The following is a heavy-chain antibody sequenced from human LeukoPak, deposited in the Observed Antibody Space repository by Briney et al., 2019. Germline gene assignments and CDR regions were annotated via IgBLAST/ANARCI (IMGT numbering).Heavy chain of an antibody. CDR3: AREGYGDFIPLIDY. V-gene: IGHV3-21*01. J-gene: IGHJ4*02. D-gene: IGHD4-17*01. CDR1: GFTFSSYS. CDR2: ISSSSSYI. Sequence: GGSLRLSCAASGFTFSSYSMNWVRQAPRKGLEWVSSISSSSSYIYYADSVKGRFTISRDNAKNSLYLQMNSLRAEDTAVYYCAREGYGDFIPLIDYWGQGTLVTVSS.